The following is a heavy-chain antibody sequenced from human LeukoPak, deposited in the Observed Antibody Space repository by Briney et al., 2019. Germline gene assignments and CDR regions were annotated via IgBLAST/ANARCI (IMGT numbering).Heavy chain of an antibody. D-gene: IGHD1-26*01. CDR2: INKDGGEK. CDR3: VKDSPPRYSGSPPAY. V-gene: IGHV3-7*03. J-gene: IGHJ4*02. Sequence: GSLRLSCAASGFTFSSYGMSWVRQAPGKGLEWVANINKDGGEKYYVDSVKGRFTISRDNAKNSLYLQMNSLRADDTAVYYCVKDSPPRYSGSPPAYWGQGTLVTVSS. CDR1: GFTFSSYG.